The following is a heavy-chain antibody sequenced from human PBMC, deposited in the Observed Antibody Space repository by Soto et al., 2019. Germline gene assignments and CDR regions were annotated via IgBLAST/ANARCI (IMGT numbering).Heavy chain of an antibody. J-gene: IGHJ4*02. V-gene: IGHV3-30*09. Sequence: QVQLVESGGGVVQPGRSLRLSCAASGFIFSDYAMHWVRQAPGKGLEWVAVISYGVDNKYYADSVRGRFAISRDNLKNTLDLQMNSLNPEDTAVYHCAKARHSTSWYGLEADFWGQGTLVTVSS. D-gene: IGHD6-13*01. CDR3: AKARHSTSWYGLEADF. CDR2: ISYGVDNK. CDR1: GFIFSDYA.